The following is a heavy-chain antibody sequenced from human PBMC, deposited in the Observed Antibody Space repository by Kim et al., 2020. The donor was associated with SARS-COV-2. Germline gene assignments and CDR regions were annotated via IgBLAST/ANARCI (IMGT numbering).Heavy chain of an antibody. D-gene: IGHD3-3*01. CDR2: INPYSGDT. CDR1: GYTFTDYY. CDR3: ARSAHFWSGHYLDL. J-gene: IGHJ5*02. V-gene: IGHV1-2*02. Sequence: ASVKVSCKASGYTFTDYYIHWVRQAPGQGLEWMGWINPYSGDTNYAQKFQGRVTMTRDTSISTPYVELTGLRSDDTAVYYCARSAHFWSGHYLDLWGQGTLITVSP.